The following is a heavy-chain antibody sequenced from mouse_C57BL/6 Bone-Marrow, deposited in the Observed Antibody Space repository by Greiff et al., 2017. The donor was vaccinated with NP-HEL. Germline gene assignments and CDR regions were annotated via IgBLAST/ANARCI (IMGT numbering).Heavy chain of an antibody. J-gene: IGHJ2*01. CDR3: TATRVVARGG. CDR2: IDPETGGT. CDR1: GYTFTDYE. V-gene: IGHV1-15*01. D-gene: IGHD1-1*01. Sequence: QVQLQQSGAELVRPGASVTLSCKASGYTFTDYEMHWVKQTPVHGLEWIGAIDPETGGTAYNQKFKGKAILTADKSSSTAYMELRSLTSEDYAVYYCTATRVVARGGWGQGTTLTVSS.